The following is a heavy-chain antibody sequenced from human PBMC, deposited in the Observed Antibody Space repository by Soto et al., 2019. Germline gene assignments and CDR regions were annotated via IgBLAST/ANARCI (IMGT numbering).Heavy chain of an antibody. V-gene: IGHV1-69*13. Sequence: SVKVSCKASGGTFSSYAISWVRQAPGQGLEWMGGIIPIFGTANYAQKFQGRVTITADESTSTAYMELSSLRSEDTAVYYCARAFSPQIAAAPYGGMDVWGQGTTVTVSS. CDR1: GGTFSSYA. D-gene: IGHD6-13*01. J-gene: IGHJ6*02. CDR3: ARAFSPQIAAAPYGGMDV. CDR2: IIPIFGTA.